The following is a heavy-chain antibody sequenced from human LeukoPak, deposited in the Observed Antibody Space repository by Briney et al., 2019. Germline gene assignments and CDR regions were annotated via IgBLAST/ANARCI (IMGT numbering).Heavy chain of an antibody. CDR1: GFAFGNYW. D-gene: IGHD3-22*01. CDR3: ASAGGDSRSPLPFYY. J-gene: IGHJ4*02. CDR2: IKQDGSEK. Sequence: PGGSLRLSCAASGFAFGNYWMSWVRQAPGKGLEWVANIKQDGSEKYYVDSVKGRFTISRDNAENSLSLQMNSLRAEDTAVYYCASAGGDSRSPLPFYYWSQGTLVTVSS. V-gene: IGHV3-7*03.